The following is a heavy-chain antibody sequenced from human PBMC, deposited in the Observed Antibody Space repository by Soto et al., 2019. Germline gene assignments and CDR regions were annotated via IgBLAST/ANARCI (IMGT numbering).Heavy chain of an antibody. CDR1: GGSFSGYY. J-gene: IGHJ5*02. D-gene: IGHD3-3*01. V-gene: IGHV4-34*01. CDR2: INHSGST. CDR3: ARAYYDFWSGYLNWFAP. Sequence: SETLSLTCAVYGGSFSGYYWSWIRQPPGKGLEWIGEINHSGSTNYNPSLKSRVTISVDTSKNQFSLKLSSVTAADTAVYYCARAYYDFWSGYLNWFAPGAQEPLATVSS.